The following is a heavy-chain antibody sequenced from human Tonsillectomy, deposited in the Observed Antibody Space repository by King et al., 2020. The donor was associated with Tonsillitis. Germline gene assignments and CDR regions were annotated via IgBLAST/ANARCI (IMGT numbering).Heavy chain of an antibody. Sequence: VQLVESGGGLVQPGGSLRLSCAASGFTFSNYAMSWVRQAPGRGLEWVAAISGNGGTTYYADSVKGRFTISRDNSKNTLYLQMNSLRADDTAVYYCAKTPEGNQSKYRNGNWSDPWGQGTLVTVSS. V-gene: IGHV3-23*04. D-gene: IGHD2/OR15-2a*01. CDR2: ISGNGGTT. CDR1: GFTFSNYA. J-gene: IGHJ5*02. CDR3: AKTPEGNQSKYRNGNWSDP.